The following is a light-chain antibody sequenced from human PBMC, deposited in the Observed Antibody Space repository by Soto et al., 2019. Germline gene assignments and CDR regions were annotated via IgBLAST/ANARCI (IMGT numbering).Light chain of an antibody. J-gene: IGKJ4*01. CDR3: QRYCSSLGVS. Sequence: EMVLTQSPGTLALSPGERATLSCRASQSVISSYLVWYQQKPGQAPSLLIYGAYSRATGSPDRFSGSGSGTDFAFTISRLEPEDFGVYYWQRYCSSLGVSFGGGTKVEIK. CDR1: QSVISSY. CDR2: GAY. V-gene: IGKV3-20*01.